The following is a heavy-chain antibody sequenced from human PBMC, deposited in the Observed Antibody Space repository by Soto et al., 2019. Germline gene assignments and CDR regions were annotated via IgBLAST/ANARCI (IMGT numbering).Heavy chain of an antibody. J-gene: IGHJ4*02. CDR1: GFTVSGNY. CDR3: ASTRGSSYDY. CDR2: IYNGGGT. V-gene: IGHV3-53*02. Sequence: EVQLVETRGGLIQPGGSPRLSCAASGFTVSGNYMSWVRQAPGKGLEWVSVIYNGGGTYYADSVKGRCTISRDNSKNALYLQMNSLRAEHTAVYYCASTRGSSYDYWGQGTLVTVSS. D-gene: IGHD6-6*01.